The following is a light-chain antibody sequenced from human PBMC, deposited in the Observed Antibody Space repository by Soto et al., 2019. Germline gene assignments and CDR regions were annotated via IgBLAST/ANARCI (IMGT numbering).Light chain of an antibody. CDR2: GAS. CDR1: QTISTY. V-gene: IGKV1-39*01. J-gene: IGKJ1*01. Sequence: DIQMTHSPSPLSASVGDSVTITCRGSQTISTYLKWYQQKPGKAPKILIYGASSLQSGGPSRLSGSGSGTDFTLTISSLQPEDFGTYYCQQSFSTPRTCGQGTKGDI. CDR3: QQSFSTPRT.